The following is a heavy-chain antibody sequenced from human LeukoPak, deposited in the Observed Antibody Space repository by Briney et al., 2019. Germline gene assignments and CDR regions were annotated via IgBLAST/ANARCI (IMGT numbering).Heavy chain of an antibody. CDR2: IYSGGST. J-gene: IGHJ4*02. CDR3: ARDRGSGYTDY. D-gene: IGHD3-22*01. Sequence: GGSLRLSCAASGFTVSSNYMSWVRQAPGKGLEWVSVIYSGGSTYYADSVKGRFTISRDNSKNTLYLQMNSLKAEDTAVYYCARDRGSGYTDYWGQGTLVTVSS. V-gene: IGHV3-66*01. CDR1: GFTVSSNY.